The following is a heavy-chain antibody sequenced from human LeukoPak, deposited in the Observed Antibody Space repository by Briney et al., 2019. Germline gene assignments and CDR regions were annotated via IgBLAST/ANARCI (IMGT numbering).Heavy chain of an antibody. CDR3: AREAPIVVVTAIGDYFDY. J-gene: IGHJ4*02. CDR1: GGSFSGYY. V-gene: IGHV3-21*01. D-gene: IGHD2-21*02. Sequence: ETLSLTCAVYGGSFSGYYWSWIRQPPGKGLEWVSSISSSSSYIYYADSVKGRFTISRDNAKNSLYLQMNSLRAEDTAVYYCAREAPIVVVTAIGDYFDYWGQGTLVTVSS. CDR2: ISSSSSYI.